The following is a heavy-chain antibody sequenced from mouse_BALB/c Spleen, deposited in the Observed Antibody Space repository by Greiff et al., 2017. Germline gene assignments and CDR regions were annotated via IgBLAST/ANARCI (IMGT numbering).Heavy chain of an antibody. CDR3: ARGDYGTREYYFDY. J-gene: IGHJ2*01. CDR1: GFTFSSYT. Sequence: EVKLMESGGGLVQPGGSLKLSCAASGFTFSSYTMSWVRQTPEKRLEWVAYISSGSSTIYYADTVKGRFTISRDNPKNTLFLQMTSLRSEDTAMYYCARGDYGTREYYFDYWGQGTTLTVSS. CDR2: ISSGSSTI. D-gene: IGHD1-1*01. V-gene: IGHV5-17*02.